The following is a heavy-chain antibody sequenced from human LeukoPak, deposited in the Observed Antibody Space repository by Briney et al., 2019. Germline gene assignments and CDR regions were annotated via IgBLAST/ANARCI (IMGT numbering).Heavy chain of an antibody. CDR3: AKTYDFWSGFDY. Sequence: GGSLRLSCEGSGFTFSAYDLSWVRQTQGQGLEWVAAISRSGSTPYYAASVKGRFTVSRDNSKNTLYLQMNSLRAEDTAVYYCAKTYDFWSGFDYWGQGTLVTVSS. V-gene: IGHV3-23*01. J-gene: IGHJ4*02. CDR1: GFTFSAYD. CDR2: ISRSGSTP. D-gene: IGHD3-3*01.